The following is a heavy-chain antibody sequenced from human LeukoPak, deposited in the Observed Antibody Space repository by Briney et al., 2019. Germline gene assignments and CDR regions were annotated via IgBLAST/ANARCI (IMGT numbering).Heavy chain of an antibody. V-gene: IGHV3-66*01. J-gene: IGHJ4*02. CDR3: ASEVWFGEPR. Sequence: GGSLRLSCAASGFTFRSSWMHWVRQLPGKGLEWVSLIHADGRTYYADSVRGRFTISRDHSKNTLYLQMNSLRAEDTSVYYCASEVWFGEPRRGQGTLVTVSS. CDR2: IHADGRT. D-gene: IGHD3-10*01. CDR1: GFTFRSSW.